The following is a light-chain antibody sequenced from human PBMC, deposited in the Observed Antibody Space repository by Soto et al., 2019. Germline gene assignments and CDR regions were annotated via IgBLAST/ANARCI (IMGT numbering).Light chain of an antibody. CDR1: QHVSSN. V-gene: IGKV3-15*01. CDR3: QQYNNWPYT. CDR2: RAS. Sequence: EIVMTQSPATLSVSPGVSATLSCRASQHVSSNFAWYRQKPGQAPTLLIYRASTRATGIPASFRGSGSGTEFTLTISSLQSEDFAVYYCQQYNNWPYTFGQGTNLELK. J-gene: IGKJ2*01.